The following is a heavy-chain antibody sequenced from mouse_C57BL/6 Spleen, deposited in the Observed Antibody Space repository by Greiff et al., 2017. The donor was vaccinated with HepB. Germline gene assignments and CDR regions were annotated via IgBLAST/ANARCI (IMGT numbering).Heavy chain of an antibody. Sequence: EVQLQQSGPELVKPGASVKISCKASGYSFTGYYMNWVKQSPEKSLEWIGESNPSTGGTTYNQKFKAKATLTVDKSSSTAYMQLKSLTSEDSAVYYCARSDLYYYCSSYEGFAYWGQGTLVTVA. CDR1: GYSFTGYY. CDR3: ARSDLYYYCSSYEGFAY. CDR2: SNPSTGGT. V-gene: IGHV1-42*01. D-gene: IGHD1-1*01. J-gene: IGHJ3*01.